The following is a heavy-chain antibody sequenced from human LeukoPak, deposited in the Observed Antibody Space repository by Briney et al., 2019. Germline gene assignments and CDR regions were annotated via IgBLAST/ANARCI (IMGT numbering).Heavy chain of an antibody. V-gene: IGHV3-7*01. D-gene: IGHD5-12*01. CDR3: ARWDIRGTAHQLDY. CDR2: INQDGSAK. Sequence: GGSLRLSCAASGFPLSSHWMSWVRQAPGKGLEWVANINQDGSAKYYVASVKGRFTISRDNAKNSIYLQMNSLRAGDTAVYYCARWDIRGTAHQLDYWGQGTLLTASS. J-gene: IGHJ4*02. CDR1: GFPLSSHW.